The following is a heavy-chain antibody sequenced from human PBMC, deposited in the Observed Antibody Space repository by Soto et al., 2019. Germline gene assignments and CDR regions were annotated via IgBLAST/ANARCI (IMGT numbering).Heavy chain of an antibody. J-gene: IGHJ4*02. Sequence: GGSLRLSCAASGFTFSTYRMYWVRQAPGKGLEWVAVIWYDENNKYYEDSVKGRFTISRDNSKNTLYLQMNSLRAEDTAVYYCARSLVRATPDSWGQGTLVTVSS. D-gene: IGHD1-26*01. CDR2: IWYDENNK. V-gene: IGHV3-33*01. CDR1: GFTFSTYR. CDR3: ARSLVRATPDS.